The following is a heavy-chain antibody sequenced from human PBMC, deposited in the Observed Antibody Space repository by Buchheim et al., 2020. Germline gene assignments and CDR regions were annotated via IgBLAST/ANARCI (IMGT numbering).Heavy chain of an antibody. Sequence: QVQLQESGPGLVKPSQTLSLTCTVSGGSISSGSYYWSWIRQPAGKGLEWIGRIYTSGSTNYNPSLKSRVTISVDTSKNQFSLKLSSVTAADTAVYFCARDAMGYYADSTLYYYYGVDVWGQGTT. CDR1: GGSISSGSYY. CDR2: IYTSGST. J-gene: IGHJ6*02. CDR3: ARDAMGYYADSTLYYYYGVDV. D-gene: IGHD1-26*01. V-gene: IGHV4-61*02.